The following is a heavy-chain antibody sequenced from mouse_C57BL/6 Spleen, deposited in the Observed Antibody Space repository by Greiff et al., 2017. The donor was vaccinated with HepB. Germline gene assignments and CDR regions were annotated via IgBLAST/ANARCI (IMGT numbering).Heavy chain of an antibody. CDR3: ARSGTAPYFDY. CDR2: IYPGDGDT. CDR1: GYAFSSSW. V-gene: IGHV1-82*01. D-gene: IGHD3-1*01. Sequence: VQLQQSGPELVKPGASVKISCKASGYAFSSSWMNWVKQRPGKGLEWIGRIYPGDGDTNYNGKFKGKATLTADNSSSTAYMQLSSLTSEDSAVYVCARSGTAPYFDYWGKGTTLTVSS. J-gene: IGHJ2*01.